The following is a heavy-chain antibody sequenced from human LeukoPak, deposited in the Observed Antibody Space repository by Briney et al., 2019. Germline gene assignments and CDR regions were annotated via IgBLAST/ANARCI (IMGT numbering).Heavy chain of an antibody. Sequence: GGPLRLSCAASGFTFRRYWMSWVRQAPGKGLEWVANIKQDGSEKYYVDSVKGRFNISRDNAKNSLYLQMNSLRAEDTAVYYCARDGGYCSSTSCYPNWFDPWGQGTLVIVSS. CDR2: IKQDGSEK. D-gene: IGHD2-2*01. CDR3: ARDGGYCSSTSCYPNWFDP. CDR1: GFTFRRYW. J-gene: IGHJ5*02. V-gene: IGHV3-7*01.